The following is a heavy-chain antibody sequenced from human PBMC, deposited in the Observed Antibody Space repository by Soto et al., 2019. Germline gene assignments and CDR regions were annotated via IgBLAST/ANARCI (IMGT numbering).Heavy chain of an antibody. J-gene: IGHJ4*02. CDR1: GGTFNFYS. D-gene: IGHD3-16*01. Sequence: QVQLVQSGAEVKKPGSSVKVSCTASGGTFNFYSISWVRQAPGQVLVWVGRVIPLVGMSEYAQKFQGRVTINADQSTSTAYKNLRSLRSEDTAVYYCATKYVSGRAHFDYCGQGTMVTVSS. CDR3: ATKYVSGRAHFDY. CDR2: VIPLVGMS. V-gene: IGHV1-69*02.